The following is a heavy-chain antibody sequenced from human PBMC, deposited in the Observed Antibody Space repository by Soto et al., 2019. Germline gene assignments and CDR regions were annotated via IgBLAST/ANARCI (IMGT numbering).Heavy chain of an antibody. CDR1: GGSISSSSYY. D-gene: IGHD3-10*01. V-gene: IGHV4-39*02. CDR2: IYYSGST. CDR3: ARESVIGTDAFDI. J-gene: IGHJ3*02. Sequence: QLQLQESGPGLVKPSETLSLTCTVSGGSISSSSYYWGWIRQPPGKGLEWIGSIYYSGSTYYNPSLKCRVTISVDTSTIQFYLKLSSVTAADTAVYYCARESVIGTDAFDIWGQGTMVTVSS.